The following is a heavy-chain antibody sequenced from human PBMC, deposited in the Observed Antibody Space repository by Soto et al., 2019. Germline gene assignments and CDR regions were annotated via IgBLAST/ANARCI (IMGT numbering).Heavy chain of an antibody. CDR1: GGTFSSYA. V-gene: IGHV1-69*06. Sequence: QVQLVQSGAEGKKPGSSVKVSCKASGGTFSSYAISWVRQAPGQGLEWMGGIIPIFGTANYAQKFQGRVTITADKCTNTAYMELSSLRSEDTAVDYCARGEMATTSYYYYGMDVWGQGTTVTGSS. CDR3: ARGEMATTSYYYYGMDV. J-gene: IGHJ6*02. CDR2: IIPIFGTA. D-gene: IGHD5-12*01.